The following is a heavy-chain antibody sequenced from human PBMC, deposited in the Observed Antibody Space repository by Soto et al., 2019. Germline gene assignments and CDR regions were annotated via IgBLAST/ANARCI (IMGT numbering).Heavy chain of an antibody. Sequence: SGKVSCKASGGTFSSYAISWVRQAPGQGLEWMGGIIPIFGTANYAQKFQGRVMITADESTSTAYMELSSLRSEDTAVYYCARKFPNHHYDILTGYRYGMDVWGQGTTVNVSS. J-gene: IGHJ6*02. CDR1: GGTFSSYA. V-gene: IGHV1-69*13. D-gene: IGHD3-9*01. CDR3: ARKFPNHHYDILTGYRYGMDV. CDR2: IIPIFGTA.